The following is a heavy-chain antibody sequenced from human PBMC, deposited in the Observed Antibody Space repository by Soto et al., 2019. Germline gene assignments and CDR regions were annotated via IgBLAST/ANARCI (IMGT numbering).Heavy chain of an antibody. Sequence: SVKVSCKASGGTFSSYGINWVRQAPGQGLEWMGGIIPIFGTANYAQKFQGRVTITADESTSTAYMELSSLRSEDTAVYYCAREAHYYDSSGYYSGLNYFDYWGQGTLVTVSS. CDR2: IIPIFGTA. D-gene: IGHD3-22*01. V-gene: IGHV1-69*13. J-gene: IGHJ4*02. CDR1: GGTFSSYG. CDR3: AREAHYYDSSGYYSGLNYFDY.